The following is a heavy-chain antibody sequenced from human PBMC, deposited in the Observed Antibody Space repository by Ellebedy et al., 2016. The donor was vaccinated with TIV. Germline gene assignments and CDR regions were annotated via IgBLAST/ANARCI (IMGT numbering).Heavy chain of an antibody. CDR2: IWYDGSNK. V-gene: IGHV3-33*01. CDR3: ARGPEMAHFDY. CDR1: GFTFSSYG. D-gene: IGHD5-24*01. J-gene: IGHJ4*02. Sequence: GESLKISCAASGFTFSSYGMHGVRQAPGRRLEWVAVIWYDGSNKYYADSVKGRFTISRDNSKNTVFLQMNSLRADDTAVYYCARGPEMAHFDYWGQGTLVTVSS.